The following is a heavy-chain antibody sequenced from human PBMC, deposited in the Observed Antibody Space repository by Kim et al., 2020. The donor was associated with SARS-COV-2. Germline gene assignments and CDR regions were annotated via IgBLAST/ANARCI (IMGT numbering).Heavy chain of an antibody. CDR2: ISSSSSYI. Sequence: GGSLRLSCAASGFTFSSYSMNWVRQAPGKGLEWVSSISSSSSYIYYADSVKGRFTISRDNAKNSLYLQMNSLRAEDTAVYYCARAGGSGSYYNLFFFPDYWGQGTLVTVSS. CDR1: GFTFSSYS. J-gene: IGHJ4*02. CDR3: ARAGGSGSYYNLFFFPDY. V-gene: IGHV3-21*01. D-gene: IGHD3-10*01.